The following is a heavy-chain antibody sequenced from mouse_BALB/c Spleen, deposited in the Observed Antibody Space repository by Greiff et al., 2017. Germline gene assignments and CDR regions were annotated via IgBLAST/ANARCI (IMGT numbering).Heavy chain of an antibody. CDR2: IDPENGDT. CDR3: NARYYYGSKGSWFAY. V-gene: IGHV14-4*02. J-gene: IGHJ3*01. D-gene: IGHD1-1*01. Sequence: VQLKQSGADLVRSGASVKLSCTASGFNIKDYYMHWVKQRPEQGLEWIGWIDPENGDTEYAPKFQGKATMTADTSSNTAYLQLSSLTSEDTAVYYCNARYYYGSKGSWFAYWGQGTLVTVSA. CDR1: GFNIKDYY.